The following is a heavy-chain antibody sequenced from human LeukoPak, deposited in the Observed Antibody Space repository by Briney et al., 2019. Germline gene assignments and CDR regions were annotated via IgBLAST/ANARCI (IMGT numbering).Heavy chain of an antibody. CDR1: GFTFRSYW. J-gene: IGHJ4*02. V-gene: IGHV3-74*01. Sequence: GGSLRLSCAASGFTFRSYWMHWVRRVPGKGLVWVTRTNPDGSSTNYADSVKGRFTISRDNAKNTLYLQMNSLRAEDTAVYYCAKGSSSSRPYYFDYWGQGTLVTVSS. D-gene: IGHD6-13*01. CDR3: AKGSSSSRPYYFDY. CDR2: TNPDGSST.